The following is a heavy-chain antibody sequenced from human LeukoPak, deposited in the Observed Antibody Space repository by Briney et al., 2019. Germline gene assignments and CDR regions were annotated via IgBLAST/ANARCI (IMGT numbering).Heavy chain of an antibody. V-gene: IGHV3-21*01. D-gene: IGHD5-18*01. CDR3: ARGRSYGQRLGFFDY. CDR1: GFTFSSYS. Sequence: EGSLRLSCAASGFTFSSYSMNWVRQAPGKGLEWVSSISSSSSYIYYADSVKGRFTISRDNAKNSLYLQMNSLRAEDTAVYYCARGRSYGQRLGFFDYWGQGTLVTVSS. J-gene: IGHJ4*02. CDR2: ISSSSSYI.